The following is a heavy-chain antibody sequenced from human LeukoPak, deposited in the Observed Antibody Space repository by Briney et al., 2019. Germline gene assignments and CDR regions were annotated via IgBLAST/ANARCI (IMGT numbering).Heavy chain of an antibody. CDR1: GFNFSIYS. CDR3: AKVPIEGFDWLFVFDY. Sequence: GGSLRLSCAASGFNFSIYSMNWVRKAPGKGLEWVSYITGSSTTIYYADSVKGRFTISRDNAKNSLYLQMNSLRAEDTAVYYCAKVPIEGFDWLFVFDYWGQGTLVTVSS. J-gene: IGHJ4*02. V-gene: IGHV3-48*01. CDR2: ITGSSTTI. D-gene: IGHD3-9*01.